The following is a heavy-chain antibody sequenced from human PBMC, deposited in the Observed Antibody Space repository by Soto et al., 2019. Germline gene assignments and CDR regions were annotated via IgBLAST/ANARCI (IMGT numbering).Heavy chain of an antibody. V-gene: IGHV5-10-1*01. CDR1: GYSFTSYW. Sequence: PGASQRLSWQGSGYSFTSYWISWVRHMPGKGLEWMGSIDPSDSYTNYSPSFQGHVTISADKSISTAYLQWSSLKASDTAMYYCARHPYYYDSSGYYYVRYYYGMDVWGQGTTVTVSS. CDR2: IDPSDSYT. D-gene: IGHD3-22*01. J-gene: IGHJ6*02. CDR3: ARHPYYYDSSGYYYVRYYYGMDV.